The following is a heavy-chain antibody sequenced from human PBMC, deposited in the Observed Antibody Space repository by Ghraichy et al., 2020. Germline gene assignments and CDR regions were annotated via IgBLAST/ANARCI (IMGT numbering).Heavy chain of an antibody. J-gene: IGHJ4*02. D-gene: IGHD3-9*01. CDR3: ARSGDYDILTGYYIY. V-gene: IGHV4-39*01. Sequence: SETLSLTCTVSGGSISSSSYYWGWIRQPPGKGLEWIGSIYYSGSTYYNPSLKSRVTISVDTSKNQFSLKLSSVTAADTAVYYCARSGDYDILTGYYIYWGQGTLVTVSS. CDR2: IYYSGST. CDR1: GGSISSSSYY.